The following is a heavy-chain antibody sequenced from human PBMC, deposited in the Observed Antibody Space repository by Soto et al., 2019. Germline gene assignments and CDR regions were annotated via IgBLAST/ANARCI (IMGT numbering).Heavy chain of an antibody. Sequence: GGSLRLSCAASGFTFSSYSMNWVRQAPGKGLEWVSSISSSSSYIYYADSVKGRFTISRDNAKNSLYLQMNSLRAEDTAVYYCARDQYCSSTSCPIDYWGQGTLVTVSS. J-gene: IGHJ4*02. CDR1: GFTFSSYS. D-gene: IGHD2-2*01. CDR3: ARDQYCSSTSCPIDY. V-gene: IGHV3-21*01. CDR2: ISSSSSYI.